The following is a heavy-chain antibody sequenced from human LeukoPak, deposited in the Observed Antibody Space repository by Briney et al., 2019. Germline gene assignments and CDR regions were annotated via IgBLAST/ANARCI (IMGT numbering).Heavy chain of an antibody. Sequence: GGSLRLSCAASGFTFSSYGMHWVRQAPGKGLEWVAFIRYDGSNRYYADSVKGRFTISRDNAKNSLYLQMSSLRVEDTAVYYCARDAADNYIWGSYDNWFDSWGQGTLVTVSS. V-gene: IGHV3-30*02. CDR2: IRYDGSNR. CDR1: GFTFSSYG. CDR3: ARDAADNYIWGSYDNWFDS. J-gene: IGHJ5*01. D-gene: IGHD3-16*01.